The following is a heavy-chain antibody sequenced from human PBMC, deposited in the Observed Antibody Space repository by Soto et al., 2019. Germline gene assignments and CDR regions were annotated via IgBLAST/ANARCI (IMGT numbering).Heavy chain of an antibody. CDR2: VNVNDGRT. CDR1: GYTFSNYG. D-gene: IGHD1-1*01. CDR3: ARDINWNVDY. V-gene: IGHV1-18*01. Sequence: QVHLVQSGTEVKKPGASVKVSCKTSGYTFSNYGISWVRQAPGQGLEWVGRVNVNDGRTKYAQNLQDRVTVPTDTSTSTAFMELRRLRSEDTIVYYCARDINWNVDYWGQGTLVTVS. J-gene: IGHJ4*02.